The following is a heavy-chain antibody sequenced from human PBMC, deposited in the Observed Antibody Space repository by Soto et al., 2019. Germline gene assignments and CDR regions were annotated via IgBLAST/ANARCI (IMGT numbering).Heavy chain of an antibody. Sequence: SETLSLTCTVSGDSISSYYWSWIRQPPGKGLEWIGYIYYSGSTNYNPSLKSRVTISVDPSNNQFSLKLSSVTAADTAVYYCARASYDSSTYYLDYWGQGTLVTVSS. CDR2: IYYSGST. CDR3: ARASYDSSTYYLDY. V-gene: IGHV4-59*08. CDR1: GDSISSYY. J-gene: IGHJ4*02. D-gene: IGHD3-22*01.